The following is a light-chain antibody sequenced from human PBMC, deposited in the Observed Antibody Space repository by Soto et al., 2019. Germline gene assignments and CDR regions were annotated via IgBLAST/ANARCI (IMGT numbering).Light chain of an antibody. CDR1: QNIRSR. J-gene: IGKJ1*01. CDR2: DAS. CDR3: QHYNTYPWT. V-gene: IGKV1-5*01. Sequence: ASVGDRVTITCRASQNIRSRLAWFQQKPGKAPKLLIYDASSLESGVPQRLSGSGSGTEFTLTISSLQPGDFATYYCQHYNTYPWTFGQGTKVDNK.